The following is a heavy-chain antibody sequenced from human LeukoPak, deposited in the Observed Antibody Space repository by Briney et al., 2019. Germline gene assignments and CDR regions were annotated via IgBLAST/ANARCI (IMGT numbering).Heavy chain of an antibody. CDR1: GFTISDYY. V-gene: IGHV3-11*01. D-gene: IGHD1-26*01. J-gene: IGHJ4*02. CDR2: ISSRGSSI. Sequence: PGGSLRLSCAASGFTISDYYMSWIRQAPGKGLEWVSYISSRGSSIYYADSVKGRFTISRDNAKNFLYLQMNSLRTEDKALYYCAKGSGTYQGPFDSWGQGTLVTVSS. CDR3: AKGSGTYQGPFDS.